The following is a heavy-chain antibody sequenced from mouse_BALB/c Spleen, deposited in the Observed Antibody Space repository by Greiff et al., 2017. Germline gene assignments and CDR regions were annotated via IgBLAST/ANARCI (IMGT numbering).Heavy chain of an antibody. CDR2: INSNGGST. Sequence: EVQLVESGGGLVKLGGSLKLSCAASGFTFSSYYMSWVRQTPEKRLELVAAINSNGGSTYYPDTVKGRFTISRDNAKNTLYLQMSSLKSEDTALYYCARHGYGDYAMDYWGQGTSVTVSS. CDR3: ARHGYGDYAMDY. J-gene: IGHJ4*01. V-gene: IGHV5-6-2*01. CDR1: GFTFSSYY. D-gene: IGHD1-1*02.